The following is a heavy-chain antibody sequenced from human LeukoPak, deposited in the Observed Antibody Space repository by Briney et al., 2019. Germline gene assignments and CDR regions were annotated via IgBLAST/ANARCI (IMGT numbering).Heavy chain of an antibody. V-gene: IGHV3-33*01. CDR3: ARDIEAVDIVATSRWFDP. J-gene: IGHJ5*02. D-gene: IGHD5-12*01. Sequence: GGSLRLSCAASGFTFSSYGMHWVRQAPGKGLEWVAVIWYDGSNKYYADSVKGRFTISRDNSKNTLYLQMNSLRAEDTAVYYCARDIEAVDIVATSRWFDPWGQGTLVTVSS. CDR2: IWYDGSNK. CDR1: GFTFSSYG.